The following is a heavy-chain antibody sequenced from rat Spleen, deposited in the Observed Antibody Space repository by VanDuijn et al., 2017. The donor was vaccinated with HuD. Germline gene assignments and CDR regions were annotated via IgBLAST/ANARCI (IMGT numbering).Heavy chain of an antibody. CDR2: ISTSGGRT. D-gene: IGHD1-11*01. CDR1: GFTFSNYG. J-gene: IGHJ2*01. CDR3: TREGILDY. V-gene: IGHV5-25*01. Sequence: EVELVESGGGLVQPGRSMKLSCAASGFTFSNYGMAWVRPAPTKGLEWVASISTSGGRTYYRDSVKGRFTISRDNAKSTLYLQMDSLRSEDTATYYCTREGILDYWGQGVMVTVSS.